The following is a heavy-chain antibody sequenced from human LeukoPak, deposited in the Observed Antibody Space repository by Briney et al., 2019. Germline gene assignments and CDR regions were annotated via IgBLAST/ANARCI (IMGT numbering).Heavy chain of an antibody. V-gene: IGHV3-23*01. CDR2: ISGSGGST. J-gene: IGHJ4*02. D-gene: IGHD3-9*01. CDR1: GFTFSDYY. CDR3: AKQAVDLHLYRPKRYYFDY. Sequence: GGSLRLSCAASGFTFSDYYMSWIRQAPGKGLEWVSAISGSGGSTYYADSVKGRFTISRDNSKNTLYLQMNSLRAEDTAVYYCAKQAVDLHLYRPKRYYFDYWGQGTLVTVSS.